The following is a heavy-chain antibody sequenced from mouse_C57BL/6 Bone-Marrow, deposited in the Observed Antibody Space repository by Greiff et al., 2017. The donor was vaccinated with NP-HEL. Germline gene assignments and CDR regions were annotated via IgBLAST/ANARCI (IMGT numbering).Heavy chain of an antibody. CDR1: GYTFTSYW. V-gene: IGHV1-52*01. CDR2: IDPSDSET. CDR3: ARRNDGYYPFAY. J-gene: IGHJ3*01. Sequence: VQLQQSGAELVRPGSSVKLSCKASGYTFTSYWMHWVKQRPIQGLEWIGNIDPSDSETHYNQKFKDKATLTVDKSSSTAYMQLSSLTSEDSAVYYCARRNDGYYPFAYWGQGTLVTVSA. D-gene: IGHD2-3*01.